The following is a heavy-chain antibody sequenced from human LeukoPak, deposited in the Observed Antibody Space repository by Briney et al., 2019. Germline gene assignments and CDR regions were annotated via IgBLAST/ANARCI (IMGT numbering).Heavy chain of an antibody. J-gene: IGHJ3*02. CDR1: GGSISSGGYY. CDR3: ARVYSGSYNAFDI. Sequence: SETLSLTCTVSGGSISSGGYYWSWIRQPPGKGLEWIGYIYHSGSTYYNPSLKSRVTISVDRSKNQFSLKLSSVTAADTAVYYCARVYSGSYNAFDIWGQGTMVTVSS. V-gene: IGHV4-30-2*01. CDR2: IYHSGST. D-gene: IGHD1-26*01.